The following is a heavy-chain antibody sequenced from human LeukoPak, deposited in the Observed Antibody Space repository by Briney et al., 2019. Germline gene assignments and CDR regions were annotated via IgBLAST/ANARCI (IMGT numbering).Heavy chain of an antibody. V-gene: IGHV4-34*01. Sequence: PSETLSLTCAVYGGSFSGYYWNWIRQPPGKGLEWIGEINHSGSTNYIPSLKSRVTISVDTSKNQFSLKLSSVTAADTAVYYCARVHCSSTSCYFSGWFDPWGQGTLVTVSS. CDR3: ARVHCSSTSCYFSGWFDP. J-gene: IGHJ5*02. D-gene: IGHD2-2*01. CDR2: INHSGST. CDR1: GGSFSGYY.